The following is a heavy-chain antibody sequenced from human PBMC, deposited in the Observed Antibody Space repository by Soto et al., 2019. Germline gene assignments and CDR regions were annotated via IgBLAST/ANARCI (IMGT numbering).Heavy chain of an antibody. D-gene: IGHD3-22*01. Sequence: GSLRLSCAASGFTFSSYWMSWVRQAPGKGLEWVANIKQDGSEKYYVDSVKGRFTISRDNAKNSLYLQMNSLRAEDTAVYYCARVGVETYYYDSSGYYSFDYWGQGTLVTVSS. CDR2: IKQDGSEK. CDR1: GFTFSSYW. J-gene: IGHJ4*02. V-gene: IGHV3-7*01. CDR3: ARVGVETYYYDSSGYYSFDY.